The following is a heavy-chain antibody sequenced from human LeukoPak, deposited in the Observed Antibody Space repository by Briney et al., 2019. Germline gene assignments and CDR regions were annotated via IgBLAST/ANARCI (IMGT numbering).Heavy chain of an antibody. CDR2: IYSGGST. CDR3: ARESGIVRFDP. V-gene: IGHV3-53*01. D-gene: IGHD1-26*01. J-gene: IGHJ5*02. Sequence: PGGSLRLSCAASGFTVSSNYMSWVRQAPGKGLEWVSVIYSGGSTYYADSVKGRFTISRDNSKNTLYLQMNSLRAEDTAVYYCARESGIVRFDPWGQGTLVTVSS. CDR1: GFTVSSNY.